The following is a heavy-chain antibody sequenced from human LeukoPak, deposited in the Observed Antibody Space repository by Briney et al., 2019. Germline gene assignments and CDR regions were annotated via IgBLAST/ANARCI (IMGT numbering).Heavy chain of an antibody. Sequence: SETLSLTCTVSSGSVSSDSHYWSWIRQPPGKGLEWIGYIYYSGSTNYSPSLKSRVTISVDTSKNQFSLKLSSVTAADTAVYYCARRPSGVRAFDYWGQGTLVTVSS. CDR2: IYYSGST. D-gene: IGHD2-8*01. CDR3: ARRPSGVRAFDY. CDR1: SGSVSSDSHY. V-gene: IGHV4-61*01. J-gene: IGHJ4*02.